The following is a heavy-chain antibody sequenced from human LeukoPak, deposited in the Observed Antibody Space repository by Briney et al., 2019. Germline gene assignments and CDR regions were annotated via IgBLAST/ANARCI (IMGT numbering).Heavy chain of an antibody. J-gene: IGHJ4*02. Sequence: PSETLSLTCAVYGGSFSGYYWSWIRQPPGKGLEWIGEINHSGSTNYNPSLKSRVTISVDTSKNQFSLKLSSVTAADTAVYYCARVDVDQAQIFDYWGQGTLVTVSS. V-gene: IGHV4-34*01. D-gene: IGHD5-12*01. CDR2: INHSGST. CDR3: ARVDVDQAQIFDY. CDR1: GGSFSGYY.